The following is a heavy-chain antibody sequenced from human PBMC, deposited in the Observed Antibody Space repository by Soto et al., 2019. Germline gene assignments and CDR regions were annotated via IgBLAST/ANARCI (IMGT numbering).Heavy chain of an antibody. CDR1: GFTFSSYS. CDR2: ISSSSSYI. Sequence: GGSLRLSCAASGFTFSSYSMNWVRQAPGKGLEWVSSISSSSSYIYYADSVKGRFTISRDNAKNSLYLQMNSLRAEDTAVYYCASSGHCSSTSCPYYYYYGMDVWGQGTTVTVSS. CDR3: ASSGHCSSTSCPYYYYYGMDV. J-gene: IGHJ6*02. V-gene: IGHV3-21*01. D-gene: IGHD2-2*01.